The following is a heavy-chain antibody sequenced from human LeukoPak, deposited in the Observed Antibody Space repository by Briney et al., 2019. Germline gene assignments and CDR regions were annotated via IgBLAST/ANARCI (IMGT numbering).Heavy chain of an antibody. CDR1: GYTFTDYY. CDR3: ARDIGTDLSSDGYSFDY. CDR2: ISAYNGNT. D-gene: IGHD5-24*01. Sequence: GASVKVSCKASGYTFTDYYMHWVRQAPGQGLEWMGWISAYNGNTNYAQKLQGRVTMTTDTSTSTAYMELRSLRSDDTAVYYCARDIGTDLSSDGYSFDYWGQGTLVTVSS. V-gene: IGHV1-18*04. J-gene: IGHJ4*02.